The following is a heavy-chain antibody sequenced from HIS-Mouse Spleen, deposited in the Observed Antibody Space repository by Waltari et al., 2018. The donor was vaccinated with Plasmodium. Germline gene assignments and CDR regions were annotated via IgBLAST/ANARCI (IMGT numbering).Heavy chain of an antibody. J-gene: IGHJ4*02. V-gene: IGHV4-34*01. Sequence: QVQLQQWGAGLLKPSETLSLTCAVHGGSFSGYSWSWIRQPPGKGLEWIGEINHSGSTNYNPSLKSRVTISVDTSKNQFSLKLSSVTAADTAVYYCASSGSGSYYYWGQGTLVTVSS. D-gene: IGHD3-10*01. CDR1: GGSFSGYS. CDR3: ASSGSGSYYY. CDR2: INHSGST.